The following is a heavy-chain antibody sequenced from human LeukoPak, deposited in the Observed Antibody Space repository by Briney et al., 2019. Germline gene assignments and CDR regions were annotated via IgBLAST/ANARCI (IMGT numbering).Heavy chain of an antibody. Sequence: GGSLRLSCAASGFTFSSSAMSWVRQAPGKGLEWVSAISNNGGYTYYADSVQGRFTISRDNSKSTLCLQMNSLRVEDTAVYYCAKGTLRGSSNWYHHGMDVWGQGTTVTVSS. CDR1: GFTFSSSA. D-gene: IGHD6-13*01. J-gene: IGHJ6*02. CDR2: ISNNGGYT. V-gene: IGHV3-23*01. CDR3: AKGTLRGSSNWYHHGMDV.